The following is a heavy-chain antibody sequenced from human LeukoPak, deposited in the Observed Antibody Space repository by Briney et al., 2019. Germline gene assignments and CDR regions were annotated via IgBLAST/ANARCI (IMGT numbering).Heavy chain of an antibody. CDR1: GFSVDGDY. CDR2: IYGGGGGST. V-gene: IGHV3-53*01. J-gene: IGHJ3*01. CDR3: ATPQSLDAFDL. Sequence: PGGSLRLSCAAPGFSVDGDYMPWVRQAPGKGLEWVSVIYGGGGGSTSYADSVKGGFSIARDNSKNTVYLQMNTLRAEDTAVYFCATPQSLDAFDLWGQGTMVTVSP.